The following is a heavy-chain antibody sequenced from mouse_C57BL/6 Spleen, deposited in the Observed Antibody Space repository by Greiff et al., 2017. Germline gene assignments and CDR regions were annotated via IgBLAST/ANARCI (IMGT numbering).Heavy chain of an antibody. CDR1: GFNINDYY. J-gene: IGHJ4*01. Sequence: VQLQQSGAELVKPGASVKLSCTASGFNINDYYMHWVKQRTEQGLEWIGRIDPEDGETKYAPKFQGKATITADTSSNTAYLQLSSLTSEDTAVYYYARRSFFTTVVATDYAMDYWGQGTSVTVSS. CDR3: ARRSFFTTVVATDYAMDY. D-gene: IGHD1-1*01. V-gene: IGHV14-2*01. CDR2: IDPEDGET.